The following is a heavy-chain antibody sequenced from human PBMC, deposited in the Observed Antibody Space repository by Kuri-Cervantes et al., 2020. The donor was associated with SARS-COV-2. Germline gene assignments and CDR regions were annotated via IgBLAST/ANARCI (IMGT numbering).Heavy chain of an antibody. V-gene: IGHV1-18*01. CDR2: ISAYNGNT. CDR1: GYTFTSYG. D-gene: IGHD1-26*01. J-gene: IGHJ4*02. CDR3: ARDTGATAKDY. Sequence: ASVKISCKASGYTFTSYGISRVRQAPGQGLEWMGWISAYNGNTNYAQKLQCRVTMTTDTSTSTAYMELRSLRYDDTAVYYCARDTGATAKDYWGQGTLVTVSS.